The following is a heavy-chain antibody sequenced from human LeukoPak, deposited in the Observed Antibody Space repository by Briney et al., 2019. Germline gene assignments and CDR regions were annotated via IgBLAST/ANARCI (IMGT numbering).Heavy chain of an antibody. D-gene: IGHD1-26*01. Sequence: SVKVSCKASGGTFSSYAISLVRQAPGQGLEWMGRIIPIFGTANYAQKFQGRVTITTDESTSTAYMELSSLRSEDTAVYYCARSGSYSPAYFDYWGQGTLVTVSS. CDR2: IIPIFGTA. CDR3: ARSGSYSPAYFDY. CDR1: GGTFSSYA. J-gene: IGHJ4*02. V-gene: IGHV1-69*05.